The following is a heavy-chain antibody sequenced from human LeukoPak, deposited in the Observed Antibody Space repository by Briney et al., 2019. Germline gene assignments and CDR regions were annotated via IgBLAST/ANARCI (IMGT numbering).Heavy chain of an antibody. J-gene: IGHJ4*02. V-gene: IGHV4-4*07. CDR3: ARDAGYCSSTSCYFGLSDY. CDR2: IYTSGST. CDR1: GGSISSYY. D-gene: IGHD2-2*01. Sequence: SETLSLTCTVSGGSISSYYWSWIRQPAGKGLEWIGRIYTSGSTNYNPSLKSRVTMSVDTSKNQFSLKLSSVTAADMAVYYCARDAGYCSSTSCYFGLSDYWGQGTLVTVSS.